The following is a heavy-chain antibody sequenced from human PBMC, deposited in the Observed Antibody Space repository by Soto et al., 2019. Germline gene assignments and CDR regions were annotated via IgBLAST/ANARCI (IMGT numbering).Heavy chain of an antibody. J-gene: IGHJ4*02. CDR2: ISAHNGNT. V-gene: IGHV1-18*01. CDR3: ARGRYGDY. D-gene: IGHD1-1*01. Sequence: QVHLVQSGAEVKKPGASVKVSCKASGYTFTSYGITWVRQAPGQGLEWMGWISAHNGNTDYAQQLQGRVIVTRDTSTSTAYMELRSLISDDTAVYYCARGRYGDYWGQGDLVTVSS. CDR1: GYTFTSYG.